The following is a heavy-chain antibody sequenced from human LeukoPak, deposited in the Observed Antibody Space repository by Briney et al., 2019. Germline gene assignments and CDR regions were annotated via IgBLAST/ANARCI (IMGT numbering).Heavy chain of an antibody. J-gene: IGHJ4*02. CDR3: ATFGIDRYLSY. CDR1: GFPFSSYW. V-gene: IGHV3-74*01. Sequence: GGSLRLSCAASGFPFSSYWMHWVRQAPGKGLVWVARINSAGTYTGHTGSVNGRFTISRDNAKNTLYLQMSNLRTEDTAVYYCATFGIDRYLSYWGQGTLVTVSS. D-gene: IGHD3-9*01. CDR2: INSAGTYT.